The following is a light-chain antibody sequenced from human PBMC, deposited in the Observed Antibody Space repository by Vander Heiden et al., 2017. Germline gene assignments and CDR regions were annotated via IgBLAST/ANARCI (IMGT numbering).Light chain of an antibody. Sequence: EIVLTQSPATLSLPPGERATLSCRASQSVSSYLVWYQQKPGQAPRLLIYDASNRATGITARFSGSGSGTDFTLTISSLEPEDFAVYYCQQRSDWPLTFGGGTKVEIK. CDR3: QQRSDWPLT. CDR2: DAS. V-gene: IGKV3-11*01. CDR1: QSVSSY. J-gene: IGKJ4*01.